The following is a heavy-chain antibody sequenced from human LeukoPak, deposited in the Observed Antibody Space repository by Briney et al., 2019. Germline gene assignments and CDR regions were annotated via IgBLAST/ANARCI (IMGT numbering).Heavy chain of an antibody. CDR3: ASEMATITHDAFDI. CDR1: GGSISSYY. CDR2: IYYSGST. Sequence: SETLSLTCTVSGGSISSYYWSWIRQPPGKGLEWIGYIYYSGSTNYNPSLKSRVTISVDTSKNQFSLKLSSVTAADTAVYYCASEMATITHDAFDIWGQGTMVTVSS. J-gene: IGHJ3*02. D-gene: IGHD5-24*01. V-gene: IGHV4-59*01.